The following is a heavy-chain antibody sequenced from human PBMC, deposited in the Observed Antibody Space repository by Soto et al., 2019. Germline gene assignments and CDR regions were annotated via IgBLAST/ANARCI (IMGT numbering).Heavy chain of an antibody. D-gene: IGHD3-10*01. CDR1: GYTFTSYG. J-gene: IGHJ5*02. CDR2: ISAYNGNT. CDR3: ARDWVRMVRGVRTFDP. V-gene: IGHV1-18*01. Sequence: QVQLVQSGAEVKKPGASVKVSCKASGYTFTSYGISWVRQAPGQGLEWMGRISAYNGNTNYAQKLQGRVTMTTDTPTSTAYMELRSLRSDDTAVYYCARDWVRMVRGVRTFDPWGQGTLVTVS.